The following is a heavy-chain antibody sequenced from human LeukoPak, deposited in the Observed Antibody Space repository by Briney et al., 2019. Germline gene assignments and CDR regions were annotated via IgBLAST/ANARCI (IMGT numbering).Heavy chain of an antibody. CDR2: IKQDGSEK. V-gene: IGHV3-7*01. CDR1: GFTFSSYW. J-gene: IGHJ3*02. CDR3: ARDFEAALDI. Sequence: PGGSLRLSXAASGFTFSSYWMSWVRQAPGKGLEWVVNIKQDGSEKYYVDSVKGRFTISRDNAKNSLYLQMDSLRAEDTAVYYCARDFEAALDIWGQGTMVTVSS.